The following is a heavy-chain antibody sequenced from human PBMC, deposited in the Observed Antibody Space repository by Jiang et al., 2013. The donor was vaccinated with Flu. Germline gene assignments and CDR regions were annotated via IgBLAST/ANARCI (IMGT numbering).Heavy chain of an antibody. V-gene: IGHV6-1*01. CDR3: TRDQSSRSYYYGMDV. J-gene: IGHJ6*02. Sequence: YAVSVKRRITINPDTSKNQFSLHLSSVTPEDTAIYYCTRDQSSRSYYYGMDVWGQGTTVTVSS.